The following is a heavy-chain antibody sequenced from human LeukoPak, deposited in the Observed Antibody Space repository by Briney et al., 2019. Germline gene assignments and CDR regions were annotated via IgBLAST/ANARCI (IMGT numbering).Heavy chain of an antibody. CDR3: GRRDHYWGYFEA. CDR2: INYSGTT. CDR1: GGSLSSSYH. V-gene: IGHV4-39*01. J-gene: IGHJ5*02. Sequence: SETLSLTCSVSGGSLSSSYHWGWIRQPPGEGLEWIESINYSGTTYYNRSLESLVTISRDTSKNEYSLEVSSVTAADTAVYHCGRRDHYWGYFEAWGQGILVTVSS. D-gene: IGHD3-16*01.